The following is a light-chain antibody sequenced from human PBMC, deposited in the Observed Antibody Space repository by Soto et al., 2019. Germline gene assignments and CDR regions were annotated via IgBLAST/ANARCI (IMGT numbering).Light chain of an antibody. CDR1: QDISNY. CDR2: DAS. Sequence: DIQMTQSPSSLSASVGDRVTITCQASQDISNYLNWYQQKPGKAPKLLIYDASNLETVVPSRFSGSGSGTDFTITISSLQHEDIATYYCQHYDKLPLFGQGTRLEIK. CDR3: QHYDKLPL. V-gene: IGKV1-33*01. J-gene: IGKJ5*01.